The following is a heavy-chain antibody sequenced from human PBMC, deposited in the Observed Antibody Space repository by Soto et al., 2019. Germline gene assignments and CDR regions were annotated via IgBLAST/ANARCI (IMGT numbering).Heavy chain of an antibody. J-gene: IGHJ3*02. CDR3: AKDFYSSSGYGAFDI. D-gene: IGHD6-13*01. Sequence: QVQLVESGGGVVQPGRSLRLSCAASGFTFSSNGMHWVRQAPGKGLEWVAVISYDGSNKYYADSVKGRFTISRDKSKNTVYLQMNSLRAEDTAVYYCAKDFYSSSGYGAFDIWGQGTRVTVSS. V-gene: IGHV3-30*18. CDR2: ISYDGSNK. CDR1: GFTFSSNG.